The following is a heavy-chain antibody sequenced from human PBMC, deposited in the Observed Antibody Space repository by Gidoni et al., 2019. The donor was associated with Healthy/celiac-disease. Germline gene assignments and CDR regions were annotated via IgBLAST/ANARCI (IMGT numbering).Heavy chain of an antibody. J-gene: IGHJ4*02. CDR2: ISSSSSTI. CDR3: ATRPLYSYGLLFDY. CDR1: GFTFSSYS. V-gene: IGHV3-48*02. Sequence: EVQLVESGGGLVQPGGSLRLSCAASGFTFSSYSMNWVRQAPGKGLEWVSKISSSSSTIYYADSVKGRFTISRDNSKNSLYLQMNSLRDEDTAVYYCATRPLYSYGLLFDYWGQGTLVTVSS. D-gene: IGHD5-18*01.